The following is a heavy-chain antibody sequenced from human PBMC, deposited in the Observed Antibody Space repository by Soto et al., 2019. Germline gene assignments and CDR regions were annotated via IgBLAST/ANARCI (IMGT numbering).Heavy chain of an antibody. V-gene: IGHV4-34*01. J-gene: IGHJ4*02. CDR3: ARFIVATIVGFDY. Sequence: PSETLSLTCAVYGGSFSGYYWSWIRQPPGKGLEWIGEINHSGSTNYNPSLKSRVTISVDTSKNQFSLKLSFVTAADTAVYYCARFIVATIVGFDYWGQGTLVTVSS. CDR2: INHSGST. D-gene: IGHD5-12*01. CDR1: GGSFSGYY.